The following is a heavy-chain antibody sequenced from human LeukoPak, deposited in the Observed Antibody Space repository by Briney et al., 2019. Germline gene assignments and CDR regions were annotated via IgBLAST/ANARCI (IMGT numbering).Heavy chain of an antibody. CDR2: IYYSGST. D-gene: IGHD2-2*01. CDR1: GGSISSSSYY. V-gene: IGHV4-39*01. CDR3: ARQSGYCSSTSCYAWFDP. Sequence: KPSETLCLTCTVSGGSISSSSYYWGWIRQPPGKGLEWIGSIYYSGSTYYNPSLKSRVTISVDTSKNQFSLKLSSVTAADTAVYYCARQSGYCSSTSCYAWFDPWGQGTLVTVSS. J-gene: IGHJ5*02.